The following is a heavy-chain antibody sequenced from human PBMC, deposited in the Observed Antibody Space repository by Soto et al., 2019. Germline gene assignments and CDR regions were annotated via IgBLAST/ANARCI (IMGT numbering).Heavy chain of an antibody. J-gene: IGHJ5*02. CDR1: GFTFSSDG. D-gene: IGHD5-18*01. CDR2: ISYDGSNK. Sequence: QVQLVESGGGEVQPGRSLRLSCAASGFTFSSDGMHWVRQAPGKGLEWVAVISYDGSNKYYADSVKGRFTISRDNSKNTLYLQMNSLRAEDTAVYYCAKSADTAMVKSPFDPWGQGTLVTVSS. CDR3: AKSADTAMVKSPFDP. V-gene: IGHV3-30*18.